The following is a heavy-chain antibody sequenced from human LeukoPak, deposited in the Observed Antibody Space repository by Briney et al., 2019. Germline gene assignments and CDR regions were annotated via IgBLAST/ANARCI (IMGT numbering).Heavy chain of an antibody. Sequence: GGSLRLSCVGSGFTFTNYWMTWVRQAPGKGLEWVANIKEDGSQKYYVDSVKGRFTISRDNTKNSLYLQMNSLRVEDTAVYYCARDPGIAAAGTVGYFDSWGQGILVTVSS. J-gene: IGHJ4*02. D-gene: IGHD6-13*01. CDR2: IKEDGSQK. CDR1: GFTFTNYW. CDR3: ARDPGIAAAGTVGYFDS. V-gene: IGHV3-7*01.